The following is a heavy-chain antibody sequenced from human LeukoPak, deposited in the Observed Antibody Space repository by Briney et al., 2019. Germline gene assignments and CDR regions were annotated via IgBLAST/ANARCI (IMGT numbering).Heavy chain of an antibody. CDR2: ISGSNCNT. CDR1: SYTFTINS. J-gene: IGHJ4*02. D-gene: IGHD1-26*01. Sequence: GASVKVSCKGSSYTFTINSISWVRQAPGQGLEWMGWISGSNCNTNYAQKFQGRVSMTADTSTSTAYMELRSLRSDDTAVYYCARSGRGTYYYFDLWGQGTLVTVSS. V-gene: IGHV1-18*01. CDR3: ARSGRGTYYYFDL.